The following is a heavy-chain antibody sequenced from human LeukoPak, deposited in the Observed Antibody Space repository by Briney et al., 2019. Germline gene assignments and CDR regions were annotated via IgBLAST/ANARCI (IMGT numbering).Heavy chain of an antibody. CDR2: ISAYNGNT. CDR3: VRDLGVDTSMIFFDY. Sequence: ASVKVSCKASGYTFTSSGISWVRQAPGQGLEWMGWISAYNGNTKSAQKFQGRVTMTTDTSTSTAYMEVRSLRSDDTAVFYCVRDLGVDTSMIFFDYWGQGTLVTVSS. V-gene: IGHV1-18*01. D-gene: IGHD5-18*01. J-gene: IGHJ4*02. CDR1: GYTFTSSG.